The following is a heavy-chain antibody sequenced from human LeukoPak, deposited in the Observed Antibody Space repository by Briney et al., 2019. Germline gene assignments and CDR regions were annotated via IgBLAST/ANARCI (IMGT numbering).Heavy chain of an antibody. Sequence: GGSLRLSCAASGFTFTSYSMNWVRQAPGKGLEWVSTISGGGGSTYYADSVKGRFTISRDNSKNTLYLQVNSLRAEDTAVYYCAKSQDIVVVPAALIDYWGQGTLVTVSS. D-gene: IGHD2-2*01. CDR3: AKSQDIVVVPAALIDY. V-gene: IGHV3-23*01. J-gene: IGHJ4*02. CDR2: ISGGGGST. CDR1: GFTFTSYS.